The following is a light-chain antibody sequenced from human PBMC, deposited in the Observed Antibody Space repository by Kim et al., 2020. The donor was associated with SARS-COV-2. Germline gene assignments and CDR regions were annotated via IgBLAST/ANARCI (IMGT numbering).Light chain of an antibody. CDR1: QIIETY. V-gene: IGKV1-5*01. Sequence: ASVGDRVSITCRASQIIETYLAWYQQKPGKAPALLIYQASSLHIGVPSRFSGSGSGTEFTLTINSLQPDDFATYYCQHYIRFPYTFGQGTKLEI. J-gene: IGKJ2*01. CDR3: QHYIRFPYT. CDR2: QAS.